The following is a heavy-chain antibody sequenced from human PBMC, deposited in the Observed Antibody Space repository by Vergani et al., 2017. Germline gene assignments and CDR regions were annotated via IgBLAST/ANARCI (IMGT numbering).Heavy chain of an antibody. J-gene: IGHJ5*02. CDR2: IYYSGST. CDR3: AREHAVGYCSSTSCYLDWFDP. CDR1: GGSISSGDYY. V-gene: IGHV4-30-4*01. Sequence: QVQLQESGPGLVKPSQTLSLTCTVSGGSISSGDYYWSWIRQPPGNGLEWIGYIYYSGSTYYNPSLKSRVTISVDTSKNQFSLKLSSVTAADTAVYYCAREHAVGYCSSTSCYLDWFDPWGQGTLVTVSS. D-gene: IGHD2-2*03.